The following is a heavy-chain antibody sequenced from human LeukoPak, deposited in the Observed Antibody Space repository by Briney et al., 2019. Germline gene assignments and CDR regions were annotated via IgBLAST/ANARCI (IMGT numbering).Heavy chain of an antibody. CDR3: AKDRYYDSSGYFLPFDY. D-gene: IGHD3-22*01. CDR1: GFTFSSYA. Sequence: GGSLRLSCAASGFTFSSYAMHWVRQAPGKGLEWVAFIRYDGSNKYYADSVKGRFTISRDNSKNTLYLQMNSLRAEDTAVYYCAKDRYYDSSGYFLPFDYWGQGTLVTVSS. CDR2: IRYDGSNK. V-gene: IGHV3-30*02. J-gene: IGHJ4*02.